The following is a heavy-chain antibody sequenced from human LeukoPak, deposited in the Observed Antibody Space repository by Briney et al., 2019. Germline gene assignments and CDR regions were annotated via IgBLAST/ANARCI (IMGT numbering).Heavy chain of an antibody. CDR1: GGSISSCGYS. CDR2: IDHSGST. CDR3: ASDGLRLVELSLK. Sequence: SQTLSLTCAVSGGSISSCGYSWGWIRQPPGKGLEWIGYIDHSGSTYYNPSLKSRVTISVDRSKNQFSLKLSSVTAADTAVYYCASDGLRLVELSLKWRQGTLVTVSS. D-gene: IGHD3-16*02. J-gene: IGHJ4*02. V-gene: IGHV4-30-2*01.